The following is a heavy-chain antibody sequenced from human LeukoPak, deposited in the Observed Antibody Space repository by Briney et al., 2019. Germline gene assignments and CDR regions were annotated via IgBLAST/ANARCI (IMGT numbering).Heavy chain of an antibody. J-gene: IGHJ5*02. CDR2: INPNSGGT. V-gene: IGHV1-2*02. CDR3: ARDKDYGDYEGWFDP. CDR1: GYTFTGYY. D-gene: IGHD4-17*01. Sequence: ASVKVSCKASGYTFTGYYMHWVRQAPGQGLEWMGWINPNSGGTNYAQKFQGRVTMTRDTSISTAYMELSRLRSDDTAVYYCARDKDYGDYEGWFDPWGQGTLVTVSS.